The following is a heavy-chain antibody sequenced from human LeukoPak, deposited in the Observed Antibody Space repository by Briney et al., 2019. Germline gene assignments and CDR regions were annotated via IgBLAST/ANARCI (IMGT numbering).Heavy chain of an antibody. CDR3: AREGTSGVYFDY. D-gene: IGHD2-2*01. CDR1: GFTFSSYA. CDR2: ISGSGGST. J-gene: IGHJ4*02. V-gene: IGHV3-23*01. Sequence: SGGSLRLSCAASGFTFSSYAMSWVRQAPGKGLEWVSAISGSGGSTYYADSVKGRFTISRDNSKNTLYLQMNSLRAEDTAVYYCAREGTSGVYFDYWGQGTLVTVSS.